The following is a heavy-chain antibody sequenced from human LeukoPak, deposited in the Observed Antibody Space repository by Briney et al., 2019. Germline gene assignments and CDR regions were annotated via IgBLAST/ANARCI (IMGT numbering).Heavy chain of an antibody. CDR3: ARGRYDFWSGYWTDY. J-gene: IGHJ4*02. D-gene: IGHD3-3*01. Sequence: PSETLSLTCTVSGGSISSYYWSWIRQPAGKGLEWIGRIYTSGSTNYNPSLKSRVTMSVDTSKNQFSLKLSSVTAADTAVYYCARGRYDFWSGYWTDYWGQGTLVTVSS. CDR2: IYTSGST. V-gene: IGHV4-4*07. CDR1: GGSISSYY.